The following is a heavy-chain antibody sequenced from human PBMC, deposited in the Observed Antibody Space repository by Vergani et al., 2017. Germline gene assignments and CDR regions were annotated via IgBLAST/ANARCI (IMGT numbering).Heavy chain of an antibody. J-gene: IGHJ5*02. CDR2: IYTSGRT. CDR1: GGSISSYY. CDR3: TPGFGELLNTWFDP. D-gene: IGHD3-10*01. Sequence: QVQLQESGPGLVKPSGTLSLTCTVSGGSISSYYWRWIRQPAGKGLEWIGRIYTSGRTNYNPSLKSRVTMSVVTSNNQFSLKLSSVTAADTAVYYCTPGFGELLNTWFDPWGQGTLVTVSS. V-gene: IGHV4-4*07.